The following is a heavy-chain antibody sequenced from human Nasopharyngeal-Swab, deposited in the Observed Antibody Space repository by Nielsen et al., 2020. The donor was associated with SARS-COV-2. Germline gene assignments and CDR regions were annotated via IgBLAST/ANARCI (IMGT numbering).Heavy chain of an antibody. J-gene: IGHJ6*02. D-gene: IGHD3-3*01. V-gene: IGHV3-13*04. CDR1: GFTFSSYD. CDR2: IGTAGDT. CDR3: ARDPGPADYDFWSGYPGGMDV. Sequence: GESLKISCAASGFTFSSYDMHWVRQATGKGLEWVSAIGTAGDTYYPGSVKGRFTISRENAKNSLYLQMNSLRAEDTAVYYCARDPGPADYDFWSGYPGGMDVWGQGTTVTVSS.